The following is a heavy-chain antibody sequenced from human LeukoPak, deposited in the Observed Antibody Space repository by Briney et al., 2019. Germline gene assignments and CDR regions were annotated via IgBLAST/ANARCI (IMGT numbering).Heavy chain of an antibody. CDR3: PRLAWLDRNFDY. CDR2: VSGSGGNT. V-gene: IGHV3-23*01. D-gene: IGHD6-19*01. J-gene: IGHJ4*02. Sequence: PGGSLRLSCAASGFTFSNYAMSWVRQTPGKGLEWVSGVSGSGGNTYHADSVKGRFTISRDNSKNTVYLQMKSLRAEDTAVYYCPRLAWLDRNFDYWGQGTLLTVSS. CDR1: GFTFSNYA.